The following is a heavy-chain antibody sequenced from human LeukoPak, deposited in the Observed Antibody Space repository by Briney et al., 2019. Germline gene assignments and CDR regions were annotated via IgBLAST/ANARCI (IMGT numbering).Heavy chain of an antibody. V-gene: IGHV4-39*01. Sequence: PSETLSLTCTVSGGSISSSNYYWGWIRQPPGKGLEWIGSSYYSGSTYYNPSLKSRVTISVDTSKNQFSLKLSSVTAADTAVYYCARQPGITIFGVVNYYYYMDVWGKGTTVTVFS. CDR3: ARQPGITIFGVVNYYYYMDV. CDR1: GGSISSSNYY. J-gene: IGHJ6*03. D-gene: IGHD3-3*01. CDR2: SYYSGST.